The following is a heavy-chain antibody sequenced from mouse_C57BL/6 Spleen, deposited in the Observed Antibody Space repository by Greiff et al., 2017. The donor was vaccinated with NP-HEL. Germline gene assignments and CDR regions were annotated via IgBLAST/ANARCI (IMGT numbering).Heavy chain of an antibody. CDR3: ARSKKGNYVDYFDY. CDR1: GYAFSSYW. V-gene: IGHV1-80*01. J-gene: IGHJ2*01. CDR2: IYPGDGDT. Sequence: VQLVESGAELVKPGASVKISCKASGYAFSSYWMNWVKQRPGKGLEWIGQIYPGDGDTNYNGKFKGKATLTADKSSSTAYMQLSSLTSENSAVYFCARSKKGNYVDYFDYWGQGTTLTVSS. D-gene: IGHD2-1*01.